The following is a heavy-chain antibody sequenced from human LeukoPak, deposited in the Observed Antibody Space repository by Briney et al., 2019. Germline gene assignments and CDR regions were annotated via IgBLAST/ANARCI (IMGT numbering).Heavy chain of an antibody. CDR1: GFTFSSYS. V-gene: IGHV3-21*01. CDR2: ISSSSSYI. Sequence: PGGSLRLSCAASGFTFSSYSMTWVRQAPGKGLEWVSSISSSSSYIYYADSVKGRFTISRDNAKNSLYLQMNSLRADDTAVYYCARGRPGYSGYEGNFNWGQGTLVTVSS. D-gene: IGHD5-12*01. J-gene: IGHJ4*02. CDR3: ARGRPGYSGYEGNFN.